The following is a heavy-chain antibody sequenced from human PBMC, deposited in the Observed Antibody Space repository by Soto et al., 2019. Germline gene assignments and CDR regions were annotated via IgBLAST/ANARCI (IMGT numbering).Heavy chain of an antibody. D-gene: IGHD6-6*01. CDR1: GFPFSMYA. J-gene: IGHJ6*02. CDR3: AKSPSRAPYGMDV. Sequence: VQLLESGGGLVQPGGSLRLSCAASGFPFSMYAMTWVRQAPGKGLEWVSAISGSVDSTYYADSVKGRFTISRDNSKKTVYLEMNSLRVEDTAVYHCAKSPSRAPYGMDVWGQGTMVTVSS. V-gene: IGHV3-23*01. CDR2: ISGSVDST.